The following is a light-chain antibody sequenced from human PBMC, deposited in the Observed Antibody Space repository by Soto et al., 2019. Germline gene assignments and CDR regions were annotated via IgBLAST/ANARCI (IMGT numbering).Light chain of an antibody. CDR3: QTWGTGIHMV. CDR2: LNSDGSH. J-gene: IGLJ2*01. CDR1: SGHSSYA. V-gene: IGLV4-69*01. Sequence: QPVLTQSPSASASLGASVKLTCTLSSGHSSYAIAWHQQQPEKVPRYLMKLNSDGSHSKGDGIPDRFSGSSSGAERYLTISSLQSEDEADYYCQTWGTGIHMVFGGGTKLTVL.